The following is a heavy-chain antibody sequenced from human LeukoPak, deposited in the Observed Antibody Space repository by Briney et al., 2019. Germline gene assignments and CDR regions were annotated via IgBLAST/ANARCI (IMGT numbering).Heavy chain of an antibody. Sequence: PGGSLRLSCAASGFTFSSYAMSWVRQAPGKGLEWVSAISGSGGSTYYADSVKGRFTISRDNSKNTLYLQMNSLRAEDTAVYYCAKVGGGGRGNNHFYYYYYYGMDVWGQGTTVTVSS. CDR3: AKVGGGGRGNNHFYYYYYYGMDV. V-gene: IGHV3-23*01. J-gene: IGHJ6*02. CDR2: ISGSGGST. D-gene: IGHD3-16*01. CDR1: GFTFSSYA.